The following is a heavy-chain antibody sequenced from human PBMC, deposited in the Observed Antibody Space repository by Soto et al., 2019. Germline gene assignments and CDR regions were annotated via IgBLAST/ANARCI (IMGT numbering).Heavy chain of an antibody. CDR2: IYYSGST. J-gene: IGHJ6*02. V-gene: IGHV4-31*03. CDR1: GGSISSGGYY. D-gene: IGHD4-17*01. Sequence: SETLSLTCTASGGSISSGGYYWSWIRQHPGKGLEWIGYIYYSGSTYYNPSLKSRVTISVDTSKNQFSLKLSSVTAADTAVYYCARAVPYYYAMDVWGQGTTVTVSS. CDR3: ARAVPYYYAMDV.